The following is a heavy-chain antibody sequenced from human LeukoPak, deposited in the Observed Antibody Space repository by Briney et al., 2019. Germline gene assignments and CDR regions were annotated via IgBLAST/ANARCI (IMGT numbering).Heavy chain of an antibody. J-gene: IGHJ4*02. CDR2: INHSGST. CDR3: ARESGY. D-gene: IGHD1-26*01. V-gene: IGHV4-34*01. CDR1: GGSFSGYY. Sequence: KPSETLSLTCAVYGGSFSGYYWSWIRQPPGKGLEWIGEINHSGSTNYNPPLKSRVTISVDTSKNQFSLKLSSVTAADTAVYYCARESGYWGQGTLVTVSS.